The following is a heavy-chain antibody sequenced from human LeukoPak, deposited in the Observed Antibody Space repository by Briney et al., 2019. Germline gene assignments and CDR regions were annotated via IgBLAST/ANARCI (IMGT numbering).Heavy chain of an antibody. CDR1: GFTFSSYA. CDR3: AKRATGYCSGGSCYDEAEYFQH. J-gene: IGHJ1*01. V-gene: IGHV3-23*01. D-gene: IGHD2-15*01. Sequence: SGGSLRLSCAASGFTFSSYAMSWVRQAPGKGLEWVSAISGSGGSTYYADSVKGRFTISRDNSKNTLYLQMNSLRAEDTAVYYCAKRATGYCSGGSCYDEAEYFQHWGQGTLVTVSS. CDR2: ISGSGGST.